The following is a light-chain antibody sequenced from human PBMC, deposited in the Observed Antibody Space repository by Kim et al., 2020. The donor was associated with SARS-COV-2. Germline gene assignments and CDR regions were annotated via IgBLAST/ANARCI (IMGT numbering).Light chain of an antibody. CDR3: QQGSSAPRT. V-gene: IGKV1-39*01. Sequence: ASVGDRVTITFRASQSIIRFLNWYQKKAGKAPKLLSSAAYSLQSGVPSRFSGSGSGTDFSLTISRLQPEDIATYYCQQGSSAPRTFGQGTKVYIK. CDR1: QSIIRF. J-gene: IGKJ2*01. CDR2: AAY.